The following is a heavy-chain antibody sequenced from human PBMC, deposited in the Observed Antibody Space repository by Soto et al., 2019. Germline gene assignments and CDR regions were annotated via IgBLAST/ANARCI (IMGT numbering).Heavy chain of an antibody. CDR3: ARRRYSYGVTSGDAFDI. J-gene: IGHJ3*02. D-gene: IGHD5-18*01. CDR2: ISSSGSTI. CDR1: GFTFSSYE. Sequence: VGSLRLSCAASGFTFSSYEMNWVRQAPGKGLEWVSYISSSGSTIYYADSVKGRFTISRDNAKNSLYLQMNSLRAEDTAVYYCARRRYSYGVTSGDAFDIWGQGTMVTVSS. V-gene: IGHV3-48*03.